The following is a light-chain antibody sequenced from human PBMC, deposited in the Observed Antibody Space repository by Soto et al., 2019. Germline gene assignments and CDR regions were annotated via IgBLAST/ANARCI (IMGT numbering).Light chain of an antibody. CDR3: SSYTSSSTLV. CDR2: EVN. CDR1: SSDVGGYNY. J-gene: IGLJ1*01. Sequence: QSALTQPASVSGSPGQSITISCTGTSSDVGGYNYVSWYQQYPGKVPKLLISEVNNRPSGVSSRFSGSKSGDTASLTISGLQPEDEADYYCSSYTSSSTLVFGTGTKVTVL. V-gene: IGLV2-14*01.